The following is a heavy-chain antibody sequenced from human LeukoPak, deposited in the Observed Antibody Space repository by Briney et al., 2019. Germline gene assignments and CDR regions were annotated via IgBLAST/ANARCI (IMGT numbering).Heavy chain of an antibody. D-gene: IGHD5-18*01. J-gene: IGHJ6*03. CDR1: GYTFTSYY. CDR3: ARGGYSWDHYYYYMDV. V-gene: IGHV1-46*01. CDR2: INPSGGST. Sequence: GASVKVSCKASGYTFTSYYMHWVRQAPGQGLEWMGIINPSGGSTSYAQKLQGRVTITRNTSISTAYMELSSLRSEDTAVYYCARGGYSWDHYYYYMDVWGKGTTVTVSS.